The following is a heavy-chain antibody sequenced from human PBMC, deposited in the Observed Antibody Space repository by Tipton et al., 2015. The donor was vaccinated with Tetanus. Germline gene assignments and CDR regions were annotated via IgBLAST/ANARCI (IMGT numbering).Heavy chain of an antibody. CDR1: GGSLGGYY. D-gene: IGHD4-11*01. J-gene: IGHJ4*02. CDR3: VRGDCTNYGRIFFDV. Sequence: LRLSCSVSGGSLGGYYWSWIRQSPGKGLEYVGNVYSNGNTGYNPSLGTRFTISLDASQMQFSLQVDSVTPADTAVYYCVRGDCTNYGRIFFDVWGQGTPVTVSS. CDR2: VYSNGNT. V-gene: IGHV4-59*01.